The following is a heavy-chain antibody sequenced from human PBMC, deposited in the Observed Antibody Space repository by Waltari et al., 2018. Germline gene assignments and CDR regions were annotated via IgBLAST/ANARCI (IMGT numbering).Heavy chain of an antibody. Sequence: QVQLQESGPGLVKPSETLSLTCPVSGGSISRYYWSWIRQPPVKGLEWIGYIYYSGSTNYNPALNRRVTISVDASKNQVSRRLSSVSSADTAVYYCARGVYGGNEDFDYWRQGTLVTVSS. CDR3: ARGVYGGNEDFDY. CDR1: GGSISRYY. J-gene: IGHJ4*02. V-gene: IGHV4-59*01. D-gene: IGHD4-17*01. CDR2: IYYSGST.